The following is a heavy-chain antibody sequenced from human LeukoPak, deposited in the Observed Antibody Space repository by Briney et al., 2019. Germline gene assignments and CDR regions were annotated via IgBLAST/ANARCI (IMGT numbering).Heavy chain of an antibody. J-gene: IGHJ4*02. V-gene: IGHV3-7*01. CDR2: IKQDGSER. CDR1: GFTFSSYY. Sequence: GGSLRLSCAASGFTFSSYYMSWVRQAPGKGLEWVANIKQDGSERYYVGSVKGRFTISRDNAKNSLYLQMNSLRAEDTAAYYCARVGSSSWYMVHWGQGTLVTVSS. CDR3: ARVGSSSWYMVH. D-gene: IGHD6-13*01.